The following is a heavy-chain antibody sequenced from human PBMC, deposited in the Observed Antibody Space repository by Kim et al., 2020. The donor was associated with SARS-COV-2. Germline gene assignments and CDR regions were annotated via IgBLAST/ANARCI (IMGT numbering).Heavy chain of an antibody. D-gene: IGHD6-13*01. CDR3: ATIAAAGSLYYYYGMDV. J-gene: IGHJ6*02. V-gene: IGHV3-48*02. Sequence: KGRFTISQDNAKNSLYLQMNSLRDEDTAVYYCATIAAAGSLYYYYGMDVWGQGTTVTVSS.